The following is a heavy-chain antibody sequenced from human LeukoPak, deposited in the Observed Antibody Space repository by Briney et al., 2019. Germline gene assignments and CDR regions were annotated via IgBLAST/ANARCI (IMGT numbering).Heavy chain of an antibody. CDR1: GFTFSTST. J-gene: IGHJ6*03. V-gene: IGHV3-73*01. Sequence: GGSLRLSCAASGFTFSTSTIHWVRQASGKGLEWVGRIRSKANSSATAYAASVKGRFTVSRDDSKNTAYLQMNSLKTEDTAVYYCTRRDFSGNLGNHNYRYMDVWGKGTTVTVSS. CDR2: IRSKANSSAT. D-gene: IGHD1-26*01. CDR3: TRRDFSGNLGNHNYRYMDV.